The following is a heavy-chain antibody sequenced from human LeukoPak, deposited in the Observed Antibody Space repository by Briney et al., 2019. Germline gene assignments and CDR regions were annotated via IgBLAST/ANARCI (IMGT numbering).Heavy chain of an antibody. D-gene: IGHD1-26*01. V-gene: IGHV1-3*03. CDR1: GYTFTSYY. Sequence: GASVKVSCKASGYTFTSYYMHWVRQAPGQRLQWMGWINAGNGNTKYSQEFQGRVTITRDTSASTAYMELSSLRSEDMAVYYCARTSSGSYSGLGYWGQGTLVTVSS. CDR2: INAGNGNT. CDR3: ARTSSGSYSGLGY. J-gene: IGHJ4*02.